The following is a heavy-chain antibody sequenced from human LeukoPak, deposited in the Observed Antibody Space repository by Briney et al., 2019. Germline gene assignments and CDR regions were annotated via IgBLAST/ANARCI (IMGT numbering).Heavy chain of an antibody. CDR2: IYTSGSA. CDR3: ARGSWELSVFGI. V-gene: IGHV4-4*07. Sequence: PSETLSLTCTVSGVSISSYYWSWIRQPAGKGLEWIGRIYTSGSANYNPSLKSRVTMSVDTSKNQFSLKLNSVTAADTAVYYCARGSWELSVFGIWGQGTAVTVSS. J-gene: IGHJ3*02. D-gene: IGHD1-26*01. CDR1: GVSISSYY.